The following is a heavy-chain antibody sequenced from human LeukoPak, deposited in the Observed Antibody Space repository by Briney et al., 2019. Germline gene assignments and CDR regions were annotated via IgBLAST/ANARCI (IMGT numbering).Heavy chain of an antibody. V-gene: IGHV3-20*04. CDR2: INWSGVST. D-gene: IGHD5-18*01. CDR3: GKREDTLNPIWDIGV. J-gene: IGHJ2*01. CDR1: GFSFDDYA. Sequence: GGSLRLSCAASGFSFDDYAMSWVRQAPGKGLEWVSGINWSGVSTGYADSVKGRFTISRDNTKNSLFLQLNSLRAEDTAFYYVGKREDTLNPIWDIGVWGGGTLVSVSS.